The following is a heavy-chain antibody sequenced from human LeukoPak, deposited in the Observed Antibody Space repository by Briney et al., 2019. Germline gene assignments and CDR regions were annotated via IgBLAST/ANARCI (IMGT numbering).Heavy chain of an antibody. CDR2: SIPIFGTA. J-gene: IGHJ4*02. Sequence: ASVKVSCKASGGTFSSYAISWVRQAPGQGLEWMGGSIPIFGTANYAQKLQGRVTITTDESTSTAYMELSSVRSEDTAVYYCARPQLHNWNDENYFYYWGQGTLVTVSS. CDR1: GGTFSSYA. V-gene: IGHV1-69*05. D-gene: IGHD1-1*01. CDR3: ARPQLHNWNDENYFYY.